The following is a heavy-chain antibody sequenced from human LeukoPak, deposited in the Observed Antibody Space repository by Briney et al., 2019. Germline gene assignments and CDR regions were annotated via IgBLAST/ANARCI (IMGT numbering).Heavy chain of an antibody. D-gene: IGHD1-26*01. J-gene: IGHJ1*01. V-gene: IGHV7-4-1*02. CDR2: INTNTGNP. CDR1: GYTFSSYG. CDR3: ARDYSGSYGRFQH. Sequence: ASVKVSCKGSGYTFSSYGISWVRQAPGQGLEWMGWINTNTGNPTYAQGFTGRFVFSLDTSFSTAYLQISSLKAEDTAVYYCARDYSGSYGRFQHWGQGTLVTVSS.